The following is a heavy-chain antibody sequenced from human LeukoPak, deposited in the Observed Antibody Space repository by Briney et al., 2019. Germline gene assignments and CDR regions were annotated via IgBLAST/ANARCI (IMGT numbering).Heavy chain of an antibody. Sequence: ASVKLSCKASGYTFTRYGISWVRQAPGQGLEWMGWISASNGNTNYAQKFLGRVTLTTDTSTSTAYMELSSLRSDDSAVFFCARDFYSGTSGGSYYFQYWGQGTLVTVSS. J-gene: IGHJ4*02. CDR1: GYTFTRYG. V-gene: IGHV1-18*01. CDR2: ISASNGNT. D-gene: IGHD3-22*01. CDR3: ARDFYSGTSGGSYYFQY.